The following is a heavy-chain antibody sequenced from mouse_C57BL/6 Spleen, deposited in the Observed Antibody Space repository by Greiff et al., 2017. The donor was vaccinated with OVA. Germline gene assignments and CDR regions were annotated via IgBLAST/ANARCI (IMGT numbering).Heavy chain of an antibody. CDR3: ARKADRSGY. CDR1: GYTFTSYW. CDR2: IHPNSGST. V-gene: IGHV1-64*01. J-gene: IGHJ2*01. D-gene: IGHD3-2*01. Sequence: QVHVKQPGAELVKPGASVKLSCKASGYTFTSYWMHWVKQRPGQGLEWIGMIHPNSGSTNYNEKFKSKATLTVDKSSSTAYMQLSSLTSEDSAVYYCARKADRSGYWGQGTTLTVSS.